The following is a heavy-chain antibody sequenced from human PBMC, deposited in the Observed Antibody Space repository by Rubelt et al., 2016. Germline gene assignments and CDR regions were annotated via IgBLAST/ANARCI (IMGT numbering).Heavy chain of an antibody. D-gene: IGHD3-22*01. CDR2: ISGSGGST. CDR3: AKDFLPTYYYDSSGYFGYAFDI. CDR1: GFTFSSYA. J-gene: IGHJ3*02. Sequence: EVQLLESGGGLVQPGGSLRLSCAASGFTFSSYAMSWVRQAPGKGLEWVSAISGSGGSTYYADSVKGRFTISRDNSKNTLYLQMNSLRAEDTAVYYCAKDFLPTYYYDSSGYFGYAFDIWGQGTMVTVSS. V-gene: IGHV3-23*01.